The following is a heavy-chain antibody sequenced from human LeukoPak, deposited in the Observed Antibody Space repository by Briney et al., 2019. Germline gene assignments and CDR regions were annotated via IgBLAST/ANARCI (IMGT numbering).Heavy chain of an antibody. CDR2: ISYDGSRK. CDR3: AKDPGAFLLEYYFDY. Sequence: PGGSLRLSCAASGFTLSSYGMDWVRQAPGKGMEWVGIISYDGSRKSYADSVKGRFTISRDNSENTLYLQMNSLRAEDTAVYYCAKDPGAFLLEYYFDYWGQGTLVTVSS. V-gene: IGHV3-30*18. D-gene: IGHD2/OR15-2a*01. CDR1: GFTLSSYG. J-gene: IGHJ4*02.